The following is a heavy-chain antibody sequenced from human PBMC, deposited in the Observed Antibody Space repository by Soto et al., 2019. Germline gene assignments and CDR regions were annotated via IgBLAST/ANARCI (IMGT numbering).Heavy chain of an antibody. V-gene: IGHV4-34*01. Sequence: QVQLQQWGAGLLKPSETLSLTCAVYGGSFSGYYWSWIRQPPGKGLEWIGEINHSGSTNYNPSLKSRVTISVDTSKNQFSLKLSSVTAADTAVYYCARKDIEVAGPDHGSFDYWGQGTLVTVSS. CDR1: GGSFSGYY. CDR3: ARKDIEVAGPDHGSFDY. J-gene: IGHJ4*02. CDR2: INHSGST. D-gene: IGHD6-19*01.